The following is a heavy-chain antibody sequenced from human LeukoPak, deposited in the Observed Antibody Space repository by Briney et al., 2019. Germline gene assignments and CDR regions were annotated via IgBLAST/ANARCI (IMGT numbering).Heavy chain of an antibody. J-gene: IGHJ4*02. CDR1: GFTFSSYS. V-gene: IGHV3-21*01. CDR3: ARRYYYDSSGYYEPMTFDY. D-gene: IGHD3-22*01. Sequence: PGGSLRLSCAASGFTFSSYSMDWVRQAPGKGLEWVSSISSSSSYIYYADSVKGRFTISRDNAKNSLYLQMNSLRAEDTAVYYCARRYYYDSSGYYEPMTFDYWGQGILVTVSS. CDR2: ISSSSSYI.